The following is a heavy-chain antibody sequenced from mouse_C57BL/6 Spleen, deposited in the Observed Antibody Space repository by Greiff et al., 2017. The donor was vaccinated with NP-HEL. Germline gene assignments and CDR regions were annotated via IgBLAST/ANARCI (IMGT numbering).Heavy chain of an antibody. J-gene: IGHJ2*01. CDR3: AREGTVNVDY. Sequence: EVQLQQSGAELVKPGASVSLSCTASGFNIKDYYMHWVKQRTEQGLEWLGRIDPEDGETKYAPKFPGQGTITADTSSNTSYLTLSSLTYEDTAVYYCAREGTVNVDYRGQGTTLTVAS. D-gene: IGHD4-1*01. CDR2: IDPEDGET. CDR1: GFNIKDYY. V-gene: IGHV14-2*01.